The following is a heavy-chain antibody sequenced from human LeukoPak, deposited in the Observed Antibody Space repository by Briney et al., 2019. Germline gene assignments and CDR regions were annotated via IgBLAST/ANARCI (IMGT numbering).Heavy chain of an antibody. CDR3: ARDYYDSSGYYRGFDY. D-gene: IGHD3-22*01. CDR1: GGSFSGHY. J-gene: IGHJ4*02. CDR2: IFYSGSA. V-gene: IGHV4-59*11. Sequence: SETLSLTCAVYGGSFSGHYWSWIRQPPGKGLEWIGYIFYSGSANYNPSLKSRVTISVDTSKNQFSLKLSSVTAADTAVYYCARDYYDSSGYYRGFDYWGQGTLVTVSS.